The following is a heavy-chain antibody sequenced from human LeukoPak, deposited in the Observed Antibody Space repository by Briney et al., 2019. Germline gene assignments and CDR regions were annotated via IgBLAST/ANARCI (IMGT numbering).Heavy chain of an antibody. Sequence: SETLSLTCSVSGGSISSSYWSWIRQPPGKGLEWIGYIYYSGSTNYNPSLKSRVTISVDTSKNQFSLKLSSVTAADTAVYYCARHMETYYYDSSDFSALDYWGQGTLVTVSS. CDR1: GGSISSSY. D-gene: IGHD3-22*01. V-gene: IGHV4-59*08. CDR3: ARHMETYYYDSSDFSALDY. CDR2: IYYSGST. J-gene: IGHJ4*02.